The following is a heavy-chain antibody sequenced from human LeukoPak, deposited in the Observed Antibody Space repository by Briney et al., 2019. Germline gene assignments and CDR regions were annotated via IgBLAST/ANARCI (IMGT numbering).Heavy chain of an antibody. V-gene: IGHV3-23*01. CDR1: GFTFSSYA. D-gene: IGHD6-19*01. CDR2: ISGSGGST. CDR3: AKDDRIAVAGTIDY. Sequence: PGGSLRLSCAASGFTFSSYAMSWVRQAPGKGLGWVSAISGSGGSTYYADSVKGRFTISRDNSKNTLYLQMNSLRAEDTAVYYCAKDDRIAVAGTIDYWGQGTLVTVSS. J-gene: IGHJ4*02.